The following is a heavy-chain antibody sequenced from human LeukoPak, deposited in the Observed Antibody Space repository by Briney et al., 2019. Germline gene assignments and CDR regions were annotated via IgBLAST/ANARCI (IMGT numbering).Heavy chain of an antibody. J-gene: IGHJ5*02. Sequence: PSETLSLTCTVSGGSISSSSYCWGWIRQPPGKGLEWIGSIYYSGSTYYNPSLKSRVTISVDTSKNQFSLKLSSVTAADTAVHYCARAASRWFDPWGQGTLVTVSS. V-gene: IGHV4-39*07. CDR2: IYYSGST. CDR1: GGSISSSSYC. CDR3: ARAASRWFDP.